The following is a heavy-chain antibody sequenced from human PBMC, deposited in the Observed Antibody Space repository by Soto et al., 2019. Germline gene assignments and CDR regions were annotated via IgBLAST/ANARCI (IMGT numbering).Heavy chain of an antibody. CDR1: GGSISSSSYY. Sequence: PSETLSLTCTVSGGSISSSSYYWGWIRQPPGKGLEWIGSIYYSGSTYYNPSLKSRVTISVDTSKNQFSLKLSSVTAADTAVYYCAIQPFYCSGGSCYRPYYMDVWGKGTTVTVSS. D-gene: IGHD2-15*01. J-gene: IGHJ6*03. CDR3: AIQPFYCSGGSCYRPYYMDV. CDR2: IYYSGST. V-gene: IGHV4-39*01.